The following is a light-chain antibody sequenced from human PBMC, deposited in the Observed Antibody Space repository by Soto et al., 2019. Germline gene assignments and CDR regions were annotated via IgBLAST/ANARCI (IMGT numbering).Light chain of an antibody. J-gene: IGKJ2*01. CDR1: WTIRTW. CDR2: GAT. CDR3: QQYNSDSGDT. Sequence: DIQMTQSPSTLSASVVYRVTITCRASWTIRTWLAWFQQKPGRAPQLLIYGATNLESGVPSRFSGSGSGTEFTLTIDSLQPDDFATYYCQQYNSDSGDTLGQGTKVDI. V-gene: IGKV1-5*01.